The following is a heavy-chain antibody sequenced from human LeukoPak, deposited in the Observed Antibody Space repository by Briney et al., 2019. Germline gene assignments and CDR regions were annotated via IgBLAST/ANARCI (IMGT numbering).Heavy chain of an antibody. Sequence: GGSLRLSCAASGFTFSSYSMTWVRQAPGKGLEWVSSISSSSSTIYYADSVKGRFTISRDSAKNSLYLQMNSLRAEDTAVYYCARVANGYNYYDSSGIDYWGQGTLVTVSS. CDR2: ISSSSSTI. J-gene: IGHJ4*02. V-gene: IGHV3-48*01. CDR1: GFTFSSYS. CDR3: ARVANGYNYYDSSGIDY. D-gene: IGHD3-22*01.